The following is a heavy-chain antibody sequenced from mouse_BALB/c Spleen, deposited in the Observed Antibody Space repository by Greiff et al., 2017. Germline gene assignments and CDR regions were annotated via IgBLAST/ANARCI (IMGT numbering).Heavy chain of an antibody. V-gene: IGHV1-54*01. CDR2: INPGSGGT. Sequence: QVQLKESGAELVRPGTSVKVSCKASGYAFTNYLIEWVKQRPGQGLEWIGVINPGSGGTNYNEKFKGKATLTADKSSSTAYMQLSSLTSDDSAVYFCARGGGYWGQGTTLTVSS. CDR1: GYAFTNYL. J-gene: IGHJ2*01. CDR3: ARGGGY.